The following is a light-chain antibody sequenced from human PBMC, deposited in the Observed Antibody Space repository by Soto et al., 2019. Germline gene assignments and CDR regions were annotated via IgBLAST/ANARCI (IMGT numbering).Light chain of an antibody. J-gene: IGKJ5*01. Sequence: DIQMTQSPSTLSASVGDRVTITCRASQSISNWLAWYQQRPGKAPNLLISDASTLESGVPSRFSGSGSGTDFTLTISSLQPEDFAIYFCQQLKNYPITFGQGTRLEIK. CDR2: DAS. V-gene: IGKV1-5*01. CDR1: QSISNW. CDR3: QQLKNYPIT.